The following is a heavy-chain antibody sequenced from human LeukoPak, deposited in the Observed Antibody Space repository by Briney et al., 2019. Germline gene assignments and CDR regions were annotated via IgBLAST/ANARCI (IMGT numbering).Heavy chain of an antibody. CDR2: ISSSSSAI. J-gene: IGHJ6*02. V-gene: IGHV3-48*02. Sequence: GGSLRLSCAASGFTFSSYSMNWVRQAPGKGLEWVSYISSSSSAIYYADSVKGRFTISRDNAKNSLYLQMNSLRDEDTAVYYCARGPMVRGVWSYYYGMDVWGQGTTVTVSS. CDR3: ARGPMVRGVWSYYYGMDV. D-gene: IGHD3-10*01. CDR1: GFTFSSYS.